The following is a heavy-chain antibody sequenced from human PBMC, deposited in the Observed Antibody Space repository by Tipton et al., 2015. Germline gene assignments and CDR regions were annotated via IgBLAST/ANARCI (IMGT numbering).Heavy chain of an antibody. V-gene: IGHV3-53*01. J-gene: IGHJ4*02. CDR3: ARDRHDSSGYYYYFDY. D-gene: IGHD3-22*01. CDR2: IYSDGRT. CDR1: GFTFDDYA. Sequence: SLRLSCAASGFTFDDYAMHWVRQAPGKGLEWVSVIYSDGRTNYADSVKGRFTISRDNSKNTLYLHMNSLRAEDTALYYCARDRHDSSGYYYYFDYWGQGSLVTVSS.